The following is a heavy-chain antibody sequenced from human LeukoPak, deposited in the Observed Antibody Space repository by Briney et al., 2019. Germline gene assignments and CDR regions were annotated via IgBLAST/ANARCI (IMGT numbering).Heavy chain of an antibody. CDR2: IYYSGST. J-gene: IGHJ4*02. CDR3: TRNYDTSGYTTFGY. D-gene: IGHD3-22*01. CDR1: GGSISSYY. Sequence: PSETLSLTCTVSGGSISSYYWSWIRQPPGKGLEWIGHIYYSGSTNYNPSLKSRVTIAVDTSKNQSSLKLNSVTAADTAVYYCTRNYDTSGYTTFGYWGRGTLVTVSS. V-gene: IGHV4-59*01.